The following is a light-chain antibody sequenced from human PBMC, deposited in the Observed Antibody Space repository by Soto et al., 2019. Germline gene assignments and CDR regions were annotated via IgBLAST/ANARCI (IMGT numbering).Light chain of an antibody. CDR2: GAS. Sequence: VLTQAPGTLSLIQGGRATLSSGASQSVSSNYLAWYQQKPGQAPRVLIVGASSRPTGTPDRFSGSGSGTDFTLTISRLEPEDFAVYFCQQYGNSPVTFGGGTKVDIK. CDR1: QSVSSNY. CDR3: QQYGNSPVT. J-gene: IGKJ4*01. V-gene: IGKV3-20*01.